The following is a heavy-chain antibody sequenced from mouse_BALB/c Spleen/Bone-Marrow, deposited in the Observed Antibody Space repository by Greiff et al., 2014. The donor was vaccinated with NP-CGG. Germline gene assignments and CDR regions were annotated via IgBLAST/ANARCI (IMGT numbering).Heavy chain of an antibody. CDR3: AREGRGYYGSSGAAMDY. Sequence: QVQLKESGPGLVAPSQSLSISCTVSGFSLISYGVHWVRQPPGQGLEWLGAIWAGGSTNYNSALMSRLTISKDNSKSQVFLKMNSLQTDDTAMYYCAREGRGYYGSSGAAMDYWGQGTKVTVSS. CDR1: GFSLISYG. CDR2: IWAGGST. D-gene: IGHD1-1*01. J-gene: IGHJ4*01. V-gene: IGHV2-9*02.